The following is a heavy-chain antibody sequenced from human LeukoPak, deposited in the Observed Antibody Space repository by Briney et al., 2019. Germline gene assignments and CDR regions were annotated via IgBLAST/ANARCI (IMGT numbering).Heavy chain of an antibody. Sequence: TGGSLRLSCAASGFTVSSNYMSWVRQTPGKGLEWVSVFYVGGATYYADSVKGRFTISRDNSENTLYLQMKSLRAEDTAVYYCARGDGYNFFDYWGQGTLVTVSS. D-gene: IGHD5-24*01. CDR1: GFTVSSNY. J-gene: IGHJ4*02. V-gene: IGHV3-53*01. CDR2: FYVGGAT. CDR3: ARGDGYNFFDY.